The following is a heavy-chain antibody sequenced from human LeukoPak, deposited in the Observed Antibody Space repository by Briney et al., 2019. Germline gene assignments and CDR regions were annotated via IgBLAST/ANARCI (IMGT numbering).Heavy chain of an antibody. CDR3: ARDPGEVAGPYYFDY. J-gene: IGHJ4*02. V-gene: IGHV4-59*01. CDR1: GGSISSYY. Sequence: SETLSLTCTVSGGSISSYYWSWIQQPPGKGLEWTGYIYYSGSTNYNPSLKSRVTISVDTSKNQFSLKLSSVTAADTAVYYCARDPGEVAGPYYFDYWGQGTLVTVSS. D-gene: IGHD6-19*01. CDR2: IYYSGST.